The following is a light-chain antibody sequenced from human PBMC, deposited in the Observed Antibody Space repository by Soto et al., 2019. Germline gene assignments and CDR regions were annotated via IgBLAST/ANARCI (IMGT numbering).Light chain of an antibody. CDR1: QSVSSSY. CDR2: GAS. CDR3: QQYGSSPRT. J-gene: IGKJ1*01. Sequence: EIVLTQSPGTLSLSPGERATLSCRASQSVSSSYLAWYQQKPGQAPRLLIYGASSRATGIPDRPSGSGSGTDFTLTISRLEPEDFAVYYCQQYGSSPRTFGQGTKVEIK. V-gene: IGKV3-20*01.